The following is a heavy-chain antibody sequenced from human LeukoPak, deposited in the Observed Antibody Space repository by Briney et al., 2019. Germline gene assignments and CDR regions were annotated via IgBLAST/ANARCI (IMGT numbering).Heavy chain of an antibody. Sequence: LPGRSLRLSCAASGFTFNIYAMHWVRQAPGKGLEWVAVISYDGSKTYYADSVKGRFTISRDNSKNTLYLQMNSLRAEDTALYYCARTMYITGSSDFDYWGQGTLVTVSS. CDR1: GFTFNIYA. D-gene: IGHD1-26*01. V-gene: IGHV3-30-3*01. CDR3: ARTMYITGSSDFDY. J-gene: IGHJ4*02. CDR2: ISYDGSKT.